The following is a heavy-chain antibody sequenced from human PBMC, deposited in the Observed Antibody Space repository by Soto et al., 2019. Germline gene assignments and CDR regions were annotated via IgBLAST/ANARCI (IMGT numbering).Heavy chain of an antibody. J-gene: IGHJ4*02. CDR1: GFTFSSYG. CDR3: ASDYYYDSSGYYSDFDD. Sequence: GGSLRLSCAASGFTFSSYGMHWVRQAPGKGLEWVAVICYDGSNKYYADSVKGRFTISRDNSKNTVYLHMNSLRAEDTAVYYCASDYYYDSSGYYSDFDDWGQGTLVTVSS. D-gene: IGHD3-22*01. CDR2: ICYDGSNK. V-gene: IGHV3-33*01.